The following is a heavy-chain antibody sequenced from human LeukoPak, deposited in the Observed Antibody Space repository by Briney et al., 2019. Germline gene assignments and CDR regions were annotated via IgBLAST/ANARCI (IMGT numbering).Heavy chain of an antibody. Sequence: GGSLRLSCAAPGFTVSSNYMSWVRQAPGKGLEWVSVIYSGGSTYYADSVKGRFTISRDNSKNTLYLQMNSLRAEDTAVYYCARHRDGYNPDYWGQGTLVTVSS. V-gene: IGHV3-53*01. CDR2: IYSGGST. CDR3: ARHRDGYNPDY. D-gene: IGHD5-24*01. J-gene: IGHJ4*02. CDR1: GFTVSSNY.